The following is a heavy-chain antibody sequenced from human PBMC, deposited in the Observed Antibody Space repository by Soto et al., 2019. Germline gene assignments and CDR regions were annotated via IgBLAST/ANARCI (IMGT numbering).Heavy chain of an antibody. D-gene: IGHD2-2*02. V-gene: IGHV4-61*01. Sequence: SETLSLTCTVSGGSVSSGSYYWSWIRQPPGKGLEWIGYIYYSGSTNYKPSLKSRVTISVDTSKNQYSLKLSSVNAADTAVYYCASVTRTCISTSCYRYYYGMDVWGQGTTVTVSS. CDR1: GGSVSSGSYY. CDR2: IYYSGST. CDR3: ASVTRTCISTSCYRYYYGMDV. J-gene: IGHJ6*02.